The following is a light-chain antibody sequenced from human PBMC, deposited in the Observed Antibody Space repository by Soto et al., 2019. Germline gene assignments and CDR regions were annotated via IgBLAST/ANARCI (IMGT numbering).Light chain of an antibody. CDR3: QQYGSSRT. CDR1: QTVRNNY. J-gene: IGKJ1*01. V-gene: IGKV3-20*01. Sequence: VLTQTKGTLSLSPGERATLSCRASQTVRNNYLAWYQQKPGQAPRLLIYDASSRATGIPDRFSGSGSGTDFTLTISRLEPEDFAVYYCQQYGSSRTFCQGTKVEI. CDR2: DAS.